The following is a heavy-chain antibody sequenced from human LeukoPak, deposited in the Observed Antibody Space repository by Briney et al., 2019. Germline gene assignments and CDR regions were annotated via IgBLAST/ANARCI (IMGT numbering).Heavy chain of an antibody. CDR1: GFTFNNNA. D-gene: IGHD2-2*01. Sequence: PGGSLRLSCTASGFTFNNNAMSWVRQAPGKGLEWVSAINGGGDATEYTDSVKGRFTISRDNSKNTLYLQMNSLRPEDTAVYYCARCTASCYANAFDVWGQGTLLTASS. CDR2: INGGGDAT. J-gene: IGHJ3*01. V-gene: IGHV3-23*01. CDR3: ARCTASCYANAFDV.